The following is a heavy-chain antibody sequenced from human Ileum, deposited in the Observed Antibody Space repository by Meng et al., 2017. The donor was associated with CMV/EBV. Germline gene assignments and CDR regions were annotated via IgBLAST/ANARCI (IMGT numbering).Heavy chain of an antibody. V-gene: IGHV7-4-1*02. Sequence: SCKTSGYTFSSKNIMWVRQAPGQGPEWMGWIDTNTGNPTYAQGFTGRFVFSLDTSVKTAYLQISSLKAEDTAVYYCARDGLSGRYFDYWGQGTLVTVSS. D-gene: IGHD1-26*01. J-gene: IGHJ4*02. CDR2: IDTNTGNP. CDR3: ARDGLSGRYFDY. CDR1: GYTFSSKN.